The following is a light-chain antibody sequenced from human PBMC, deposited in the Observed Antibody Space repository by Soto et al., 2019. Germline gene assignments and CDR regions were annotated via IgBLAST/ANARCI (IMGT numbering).Light chain of an antibody. J-gene: IGKJ1*01. Sequence: DIQLTQSPSTLSASVGDRVTITCRASQSISSWLAWYQQIPGKAPNLLIYKTSNLESGVPSRFSGSGSGTEFTLTISSLQPDDFATYYCQYYNDYCWTFGQGTKVEIK. CDR2: KTS. CDR3: QYYNDYCWT. V-gene: IGKV1-5*03. CDR1: QSISSW.